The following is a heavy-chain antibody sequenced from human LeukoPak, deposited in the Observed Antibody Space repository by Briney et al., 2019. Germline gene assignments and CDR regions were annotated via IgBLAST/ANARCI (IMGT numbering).Heavy chain of an antibody. J-gene: IGHJ4*02. CDR3: AKDSPSHCSSTSCYLPHFDY. CDR1: GFTFSNYG. V-gene: IGHV3-30*18. CDR2: ISYDGSNK. Sequence: GGSLRLSCAASGFTFSNYGIHWVRQAPGKGLEWWAVISYDGSNKYYADSVKGRFTISRDNSKNTLYLQMNSLRAEDTAVCYCAKDSPSHCSSTSCYLPHFDYWGQGTLVTVSS. D-gene: IGHD2-2*01.